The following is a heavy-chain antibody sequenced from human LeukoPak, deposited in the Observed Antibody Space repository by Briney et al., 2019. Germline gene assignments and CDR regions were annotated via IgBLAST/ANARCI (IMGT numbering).Heavy chain of an antibody. J-gene: IGHJ5*02. V-gene: IGHV4-4*08. CDR3: ARRRGYCSSSSCYGFDP. D-gene: IGHD2-2*01. Sequence: PSETLSLTCTVSGGSISIYYWSWIRQPPGKGLEWIAYISTSGSTKYNPSLKSRVTISVDTSKNQFALKLTSVTAADTAVYYCARRRGYCSSSSCYGFDPWGQGTLVTVSS. CDR2: ISTSGST. CDR1: GGSISIYY.